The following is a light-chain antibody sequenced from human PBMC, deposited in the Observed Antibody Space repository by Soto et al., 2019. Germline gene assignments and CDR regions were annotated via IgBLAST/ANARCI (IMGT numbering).Light chain of an antibody. J-gene: IGKJ5*01. Sequence: DSQVTQSPSSLSASVGDRVTITCRASQSISSYLNWYQQKPGKAPKLLIYAASSLQSGVPSRFSGSGSGTDFTLTISSLQPEDFATYYCQQSYSTTITFGPGTLLEIK. CDR2: AAS. CDR1: QSISSY. CDR3: QQSYSTTIT. V-gene: IGKV1-39*01.